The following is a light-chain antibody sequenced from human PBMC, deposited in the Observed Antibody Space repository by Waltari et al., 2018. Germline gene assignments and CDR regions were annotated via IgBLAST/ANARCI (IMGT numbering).Light chain of an antibody. CDR1: QSVTKW. J-gene: IGKJ1*01. CDR3: QQYNSYWT. V-gene: IGKV1-5*03. Sequence: DIQMTQSPSTLSASVGDRVTVTCRASQSVTKWVAWYQQKPGKAPELLIYEASSLQSGVPSRFSGSGSGTEFTLTLSSLQPYDFTTYYCQQYNSYWTFGQGTKVEMK. CDR2: EAS.